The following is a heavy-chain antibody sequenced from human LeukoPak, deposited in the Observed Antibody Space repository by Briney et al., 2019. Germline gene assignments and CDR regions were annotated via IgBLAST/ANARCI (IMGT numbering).Heavy chain of an antibody. CDR1: GYTFTSYH. CDR3: ARAGDSNWANYYYGLDV. Sequence: ASVKVSCKASGYTFTSYHIHWVRQAPGQGLEWMGIITPSNSFTTHAQKFQGRLTMTRDTSTSTVYMELNSLTSEDTAVYYCARAGDSNWANYYYGLDVWGKGTTVTVSS. V-gene: IGHV1-46*01. J-gene: IGHJ6*04. CDR2: ITPSNSFT. D-gene: IGHD6-13*01.